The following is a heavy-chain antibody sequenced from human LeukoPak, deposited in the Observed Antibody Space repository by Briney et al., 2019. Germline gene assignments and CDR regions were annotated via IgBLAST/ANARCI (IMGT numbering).Heavy chain of an antibody. J-gene: IGHJ4*02. CDR1: GGSISSSSYY. CDR3: ASLRFLEWLPLGDY. V-gene: IGHV4-39*01. Sequence: SETLSLTCTVSGGSISSSSYYWGWIRQPPGKGLEWIGSIYYSGSTYYNPSLKSRVTISVDTSKNQFSLKLSSVTAADTAVYYCASLRFLEWLPLGDYWGQGTLVTVSS. CDR2: IYYSGST. D-gene: IGHD3-3*01.